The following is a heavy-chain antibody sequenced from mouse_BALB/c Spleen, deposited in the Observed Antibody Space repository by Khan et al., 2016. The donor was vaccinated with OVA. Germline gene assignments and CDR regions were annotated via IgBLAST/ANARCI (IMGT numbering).Heavy chain of an antibody. CDR3: ARNDYYDYDPFPY. D-gene: IGHD2-4*01. CDR2: IPYSGNT. J-gene: IGHJ3*01. Sequence: EVELVESGPGLVKPSLSLYLTCTATGYSITSEYARNWIRQLPGNKLGWMGYIPYSGNTRYNPSFKSRTSITRDTFTNQSFLQLNTLTSEDTATYYCARNDYYDYDPFPYWGQGTLVTVSA. V-gene: IGHV3-2*02. CDR1: GYSITSEYA.